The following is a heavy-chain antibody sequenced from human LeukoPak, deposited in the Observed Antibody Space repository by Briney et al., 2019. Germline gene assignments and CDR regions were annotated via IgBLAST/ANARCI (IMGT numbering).Heavy chain of an antibody. D-gene: IGHD6-13*01. V-gene: IGHV5-51*01. CDR3: VRFGLTSSLDY. Sequence: KVSCKASGNTFTNNGIRWVRQVPGKGLEWMGLIYPGDSDTRYSPSFQGQVTFSVDTSISTAYLQLSGLRASDTAIYYCVRFGLTSSLDYWGQGTLVTVSS. CDR1: GNTFTNNG. J-gene: IGHJ4*02. CDR2: IYPGDSDT.